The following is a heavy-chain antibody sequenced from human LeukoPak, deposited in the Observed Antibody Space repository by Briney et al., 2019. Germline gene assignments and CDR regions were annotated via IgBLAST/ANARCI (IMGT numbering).Heavy chain of an antibody. CDR2: INHSGST. Sequence: SETLSLTCAVYGGSFSGYHWSWIRQPPGKGLEWIGEINHSGSTNYNPSLKSGVTISVDTSKNQFSLKLSSVTAADTAVYYCARGRGMDVWGQGTTVTVSS. J-gene: IGHJ6*02. CDR3: ARGRGMDV. CDR1: GGSFSGYH. V-gene: IGHV4-34*01.